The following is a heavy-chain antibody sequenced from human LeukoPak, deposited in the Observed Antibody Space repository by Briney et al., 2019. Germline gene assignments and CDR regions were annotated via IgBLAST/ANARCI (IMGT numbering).Heavy chain of an antibody. CDR1: GYTFINYY. Sequence: ASVKVSCKASGYTFINYYMHWVRQAPGQGLEWMGIINPSGGTTSYAQNFQGRVTMTRDTSISTAYMELSRLRSDDTAVYYCATVLMGTGAFDIWGQGTMVTVSS. J-gene: IGHJ3*02. CDR2: INPSGGTT. V-gene: IGHV1-46*01. D-gene: IGHD5-24*01. CDR3: ATVLMGTGAFDI.